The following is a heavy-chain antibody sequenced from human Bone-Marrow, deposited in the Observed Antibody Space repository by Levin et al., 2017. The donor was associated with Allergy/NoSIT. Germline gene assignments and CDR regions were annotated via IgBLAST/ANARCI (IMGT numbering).Heavy chain of an antibody. Sequence: GGSLRLSCVASGFIFSNYAVHWVRQAPGKGLEWVAVISFDGGNKYYVDSVKGRFIISRDNSKNTLYLQMSSLRAEDTAVYYCATLDYDYVWGSYRYRDPAFDIWGQGTMVTVSS. V-gene: IGHV3-30-3*01. CDR2: ISFDGGNK. CDR3: ATLDYDYVWGSYRYRDPAFDI. CDR1: GFIFSNYA. J-gene: IGHJ3*02. D-gene: IGHD3-16*02.